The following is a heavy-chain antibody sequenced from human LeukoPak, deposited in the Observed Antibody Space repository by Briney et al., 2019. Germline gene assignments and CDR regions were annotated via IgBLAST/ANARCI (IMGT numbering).Heavy chain of an antibody. CDR3: ARCSAPAAILYRAY. J-gene: IGHJ4*02. CDR2: ISSSSSTI. V-gene: IGHV3-48*01. Sequence: GGSLRLSCAASGFTFSSYSMNWVRQAPGKGLEWVSYISSSSSTIYYADSVKGRFTISRDNAKNSLYLQMNSLRAEDTAVYYCARCSAPAAILYRAYWGQGTLVTVSS. D-gene: IGHD2-2*02. CDR1: GFTFSSYS.